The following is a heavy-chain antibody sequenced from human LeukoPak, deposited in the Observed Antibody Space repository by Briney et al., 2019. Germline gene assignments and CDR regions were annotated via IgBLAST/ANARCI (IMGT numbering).Heavy chain of an antibody. CDR3: AGVETIASELDYYYGMDV. CDR2: IIPIFGTA. D-gene: IGHD1-1*01. J-gene: IGHJ6*02. Sequence: AASVKVSCTASGGTYSSYAISWVRQAPGQGLEWMGGIIPIFGTANYAQKFQGRVTITADESTSTAYMELSSLRSEDTAVYYCAGVETIASELDYYYGMDVWGQGTTVTVSS. V-gene: IGHV1-69*13. CDR1: GGTYSSYA.